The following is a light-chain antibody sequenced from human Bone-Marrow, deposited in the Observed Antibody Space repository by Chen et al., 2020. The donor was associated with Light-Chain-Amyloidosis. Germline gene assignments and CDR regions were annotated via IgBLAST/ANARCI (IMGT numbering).Light chain of an antibody. CDR2: DAS. J-gene: IGKJ4*01. V-gene: IGKV3-11*01. Sequence: EVVLTQSPATLSLSPGERATLSCRASQTISTHLVWYQQKPGQVPRLLIYDASTRATGIPASFSGSVSGTDFTLSISSLEAEDFAVYYCQHRGGWPPLSFGGGTKIEIK. CDR3: QHRGGWPPLS. CDR1: QTISTH.